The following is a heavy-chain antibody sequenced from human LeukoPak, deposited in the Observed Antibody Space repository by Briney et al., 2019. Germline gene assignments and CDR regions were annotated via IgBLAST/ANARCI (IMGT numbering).Heavy chain of an antibody. CDR2: IIPIFGTA. V-gene: IGHV1-69*13. Sequence: SVTVSCKASGGTFSSYAISWVRQAPGQGLEWMGGIIPIFGTANYAQKFQGRVTITADESTSTAYMELSSLRSEDTAVYCCARGPHFTPYYFDYWGQGTLVTVSS. D-gene: IGHD3-3*02. J-gene: IGHJ4*02. CDR3: ARGPHFTPYYFDY. CDR1: GGTFSSYA.